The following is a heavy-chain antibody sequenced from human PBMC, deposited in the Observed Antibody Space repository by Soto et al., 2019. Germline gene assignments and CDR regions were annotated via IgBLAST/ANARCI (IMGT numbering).Heavy chain of an antibody. CDR2: ISAFNGKT. CDR3: ARDRVPKSSGFFPFDY. J-gene: IGHJ4*01. CDR1: GYTFNIYG. Sequence: QIQLVQSGAEVKKPGASVKVSCKASGYTFNIYGINWVRQAPGQGLEWMGWISAFNGKTNYAQNVQGRVTMTTVTSTSTAYVELRSLRSDDTAVYYCARDRVPKSSGFFPFDYWGHGTLVTVSS. V-gene: IGHV1-18*01. D-gene: IGHD3-22*01.